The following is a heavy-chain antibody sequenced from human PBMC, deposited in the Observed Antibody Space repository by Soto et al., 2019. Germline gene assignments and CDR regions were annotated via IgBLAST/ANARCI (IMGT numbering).Heavy chain of an antibody. D-gene: IGHD3-10*01. V-gene: IGHV4-30-2*05. CDR2: IYHSGST. CDR1: GGSIISGGYS. CDR3: ARDRITMVRGVTIPYYFDY. Sequence: SETLSLTCAVSGGSIISGGYSWSLIRQPPGKGLEWIGNIYHSGSTYYNPSLKSRVTISVDTSKNQFSLKLSSVTAADTAVYYCARDRITMVRGVTIPYYFDYWGQGTLVTV. J-gene: IGHJ4*02.